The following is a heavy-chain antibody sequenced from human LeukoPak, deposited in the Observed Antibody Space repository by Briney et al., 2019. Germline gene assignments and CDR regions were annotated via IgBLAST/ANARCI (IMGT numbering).Heavy chain of an antibody. V-gene: IGHV3-23*01. D-gene: IGHD1-20*01. CDR2: IGGGGGHI. CDR1: GFTFTGYA. J-gene: IGHJ4*02. CDR3: VKEPEITGIVDS. Sequence: QSGGSLRLSCAASGFTFTGYAMSWVRQVPGKWLEWLSAIGGGGGHIYYADSVKGRFTISRDNSKNTLYLQMSSLRAEDTAIYYCVKEPEITGIVDSWGLGTLVTVSS.